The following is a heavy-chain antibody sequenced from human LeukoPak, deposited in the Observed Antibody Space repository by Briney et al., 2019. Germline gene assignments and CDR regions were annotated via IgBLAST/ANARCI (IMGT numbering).Heavy chain of an antibody. J-gene: IGHJ4*02. V-gene: IGHV3-23*01. D-gene: IGHD1-26*01. Sequence: GGSLRLSCAASGFTSTSYSMSWVRQAPGKGLEWVSGTSDRGDYTYYADSVKVRFTISRDNSKNTLYLQMNSLRAEDTALYFCAKKAQYNGNYPLDYWGQGTLVTVSS. CDR1: GFTSTSYS. CDR3: AKKAQYNGNYPLDY. CDR2: TSDRGDYT.